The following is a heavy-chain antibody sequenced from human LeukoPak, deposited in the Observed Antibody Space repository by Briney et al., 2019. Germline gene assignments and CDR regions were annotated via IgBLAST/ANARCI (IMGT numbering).Heavy chain of an antibody. CDR3: AREAGEKIAAAAIYYFDY. Sequence: SETLSLTCTVSGGSISSYYWSWIRQPAGKGLEWIGRIYTSGSTNYNPSLKSRDTISVDKSKNQFSLKLSSVTAADTAVYYCAREAGEKIAAAAIYYFDYWGQGTLVTVSS. CDR1: GGSISSYY. V-gene: IGHV4-4*07. J-gene: IGHJ4*02. D-gene: IGHD6-13*01. CDR2: IYTSGST.